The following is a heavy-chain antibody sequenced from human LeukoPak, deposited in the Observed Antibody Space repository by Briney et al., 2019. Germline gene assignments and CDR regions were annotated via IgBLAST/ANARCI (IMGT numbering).Heavy chain of an antibody. CDR3: AKESYYRGSYMYYFDY. D-gene: IGHD1-26*01. CDR2: IAYDGTNK. J-gene: IGHJ4*02. CDR1: GFTFSSYG. V-gene: IGHV3-30*18. Sequence: GGSLRLSCAASGFTFSSYGMHWVRQAPGKGLEWVAVIAYDGTNKYYADSVKGRFTISRDNSKNTLHLQMNSLRAEDTAVYYCAKESYYRGSYMYYFDYWGQGTLVTVSS.